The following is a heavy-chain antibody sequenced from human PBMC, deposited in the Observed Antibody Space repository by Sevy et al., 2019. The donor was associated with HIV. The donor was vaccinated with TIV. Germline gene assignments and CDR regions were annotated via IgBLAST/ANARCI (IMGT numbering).Heavy chain of an antibody. J-gene: IGHJ5*01. D-gene: IGHD4-17*01. CDR1: GFIFSNYA. Sequence: GGSLRLSCAVSGFIFSNYAMHWVRQAPGKGLEWVAVITYDGTNQYYADSVKGRFTISRDNSKNTLYLQMNSLRVDDSAVYYCAKDHALTTLWVNNWFESWGQGTLVTVSS. CDR3: AKDHALTTLWVNNWFES. V-gene: IGHV3-30*18. CDR2: ITYDGTNQ.